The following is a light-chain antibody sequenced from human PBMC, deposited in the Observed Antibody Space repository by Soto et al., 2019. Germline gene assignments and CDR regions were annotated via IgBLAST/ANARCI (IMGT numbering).Light chain of an antibody. V-gene: IGLV2-14*01. CDR2: EVS. Sequence: QSALTQPASVSGSPGQSITISCTGTSSDVGGYNYVSWYQQHPGKAPKLMIYEVSNRPSGVSNRFSGSKSGNTASLSLSGLQPEDEADYYCCSYTTGSTLVFGTGTKLTVL. CDR3: CSYTTGSTLV. J-gene: IGLJ1*01. CDR1: SSDVGGYNY.